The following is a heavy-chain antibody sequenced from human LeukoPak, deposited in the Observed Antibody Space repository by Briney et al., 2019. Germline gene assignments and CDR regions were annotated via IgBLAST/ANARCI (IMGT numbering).Heavy chain of an antibody. CDR2: ISSSGSTI. J-gene: IGHJ4*02. Sequence: GGSLRLSCAASGFTFSDYYMSWIRQAPGKGLEWVSYISSSGSTIYYADSVKGRFTISKDNAKNSLYLQMNRLRAEDTAVYYCATSGYSVNFDYWGQGTLVTVSS. V-gene: IGHV3-11*04. CDR3: ATSGYSVNFDY. D-gene: IGHD5-18*01. CDR1: GFTFSDYY.